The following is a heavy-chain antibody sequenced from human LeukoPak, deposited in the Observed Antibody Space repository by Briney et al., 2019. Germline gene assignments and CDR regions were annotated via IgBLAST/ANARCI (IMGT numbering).Heavy chain of an antibody. Sequence: SETLSLTCAVYGGSFSGYSWSWIRQPPGKGLEWIGEINHSGSTTYNTSLKSRDTISVDTSKNQCSLKLSSVTAADTAVYYCARGPPGSPVHGGWPAYYYMDFWGKGTTVTVSS. J-gene: IGHJ6*03. D-gene: IGHD2-15*01. CDR1: GGSFSGYS. V-gene: IGHV4-34*01. CDR3: ARGPPGSPVHGGWPAYYYMDF. CDR2: INHSGST.